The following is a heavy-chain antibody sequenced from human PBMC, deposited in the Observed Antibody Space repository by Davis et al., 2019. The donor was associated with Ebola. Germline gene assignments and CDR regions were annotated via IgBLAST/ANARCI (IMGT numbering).Heavy chain of an antibody. Sequence: PSETLSLTCAVSGVSITSGDYYRTWIRQPPGKGLEWIGYIYYGGTTFYNPSLKSRVSIPVDTSRNQFSLNLNAVTAADTAVYYCASVPAAAVPFYMDVWGRGTTVTVSS. V-gene: IGHV4-30-4*01. CDR3: ASVPAAAVPFYMDV. CDR2: IYYGGTT. D-gene: IGHD2-2*01. J-gene: IGHJ6*03. CDR1: GVSITSGDYY.